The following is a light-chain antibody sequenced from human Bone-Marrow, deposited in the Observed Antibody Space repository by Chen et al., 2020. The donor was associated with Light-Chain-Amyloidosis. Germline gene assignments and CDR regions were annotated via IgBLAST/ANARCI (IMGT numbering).Light chain of an antibody. Sequence: DVKMSQYPSSVSASVGDRGTVTCQASNDITTSLSWFQQKPGQAPNLLISGASTLEPGVPSRFSGSGSGTDFSFTISSLQTEDIATYYCQHYDNPPPTFGPGTRVDLK. CDR2: GAS. J-gene: IGKJ3*01. CDR1: NDITTS. V-gene: IGKV1-33*01. CDR3: QHYDNPPPT.